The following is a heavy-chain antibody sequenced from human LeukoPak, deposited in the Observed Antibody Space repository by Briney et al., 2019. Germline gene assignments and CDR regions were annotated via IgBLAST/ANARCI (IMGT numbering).Heavy chain of an antibody. CDR2: IYYSGST. Sequence: SQTLSLTCTVSGGSISSGGYYWSWIRQHPGKGLEWIGYIYYSGSTYYNPSLKSRVTISVDTSKNQFSVKLSFVTAAATAVYYSARCIYGASDYWGQGTLVTASS. V-gene: IGHV4-31*03. CDR1: GGSISSGGYY. CDR3: ARCIYGASDY. D-gene: IGHD4-17*01. J-gene: IGHJ4*02.